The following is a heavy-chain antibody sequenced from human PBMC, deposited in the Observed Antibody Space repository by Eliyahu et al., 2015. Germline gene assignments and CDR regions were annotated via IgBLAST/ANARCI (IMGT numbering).Heavy chain of an antibody. CDR3: ARHYDSSGYYAIDY. D-gene: IGHD3-22*01. J-gene: IGHJ4*02. CDR1: GXAITSXXXY. Sequence: QLQLLESGPGLVKPSETLSXTCTVSGXAITSXXXYWGWIRQPPGKGLEWIGSIYXSGSTYYNPSLKSRVTISVDTSKNQFSLKLSSVTAADTAVYYCARHYDSSGYYAIDYWGQGTLVTVSS. V-gene: IGHV4-39*01. CDR2: IYXSGST.